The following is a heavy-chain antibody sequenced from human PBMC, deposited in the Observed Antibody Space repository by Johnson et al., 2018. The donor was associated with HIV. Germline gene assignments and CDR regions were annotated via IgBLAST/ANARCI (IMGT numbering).Heavy chain of an antibody. Sequence: QVQLLESGGGVVQPGRSLRLSCAASGFTFSSFGMHWVRQAPGKGLEWVAVILYDGNNKYYADSVKGRFTISRDNSKNTLYLQMHSLRDEDTAVYHCAKDLGESEKEEWASDYYDFGRDYPGQDTRGVVGTFDIWGHGTMVTVSS. CDR3: AKDLGESEKEEWASDYYDFGRDYPGQDTRGVVGTFDI. CDR1: GFTFSSFG. CDR2: ILYDGNNK. V-gene: IGHV3-30*18. D-gene: IGHD3-3*01. J-gene: IGHJ3*02.